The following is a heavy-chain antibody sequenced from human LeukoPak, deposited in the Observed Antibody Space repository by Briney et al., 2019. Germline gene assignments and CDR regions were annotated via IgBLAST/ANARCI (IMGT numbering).Heavy chain of an antibody. CDR3: AKTYSKTGFDY. D-gene: IGHD4-11*01. Sequence: GGSLRLSCAASGFTFSTYSMNWVRQAPGKGLEWVSAISGSGGSTYYADSVKGRFTISRDNSKNTLYLQMNSLRAEDTAVYYCAKTYSKTGFDYWGQGTLVTVSS. V-gene: IGHV3-23*01. CDR2: ISGSGGST. J-gene: IGHJ4*02. CDR1: GFTFSTYS.